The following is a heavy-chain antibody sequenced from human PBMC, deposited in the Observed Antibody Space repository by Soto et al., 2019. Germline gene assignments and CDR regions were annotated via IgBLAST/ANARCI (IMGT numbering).Heavy chain of an antibody. CDR2: ISYDGINE. J-gene: IGHJ3*02. D-gene: IGHD6-13*01. CDR1: GFTFRNYA. CDR3: ARPESSKQGAYDI. Sequence: VQLVESGGGVVQPGRSLRLSCAASGFTFRNYAMHWVRQAPGKGLEWVAVISYDGINEDYGDSVKGRFTISRDNSKNMLYLQINSLRPEDTAVYYCARPESSKQGAYDIWGHGTLVSVSS. V-gene: IGHV3-30-3*01.